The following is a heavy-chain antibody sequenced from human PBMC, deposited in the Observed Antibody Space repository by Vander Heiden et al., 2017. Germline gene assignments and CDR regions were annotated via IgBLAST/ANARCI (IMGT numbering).Heavy chain of an antibody. CDR3: ARALMLGVIRTFDY. D-gene: IGHD3-16*02. J-gene: IGHJ4*02. V-gene: IGHV3-13*01. CDR1: GFTCRSYD. CDR2: IGIAGDT. Sequence: EVQLVESGGGLVQPGGSLTLSCAASGFTCRSYDMHWVRQVAGKGLEWVSAIGIAGDTYYLGSVKGRFTISRENAKNSLYLQMNSLRAGDTAVYYCARALMLGVIRTFDYWGQGTLVTVSS.